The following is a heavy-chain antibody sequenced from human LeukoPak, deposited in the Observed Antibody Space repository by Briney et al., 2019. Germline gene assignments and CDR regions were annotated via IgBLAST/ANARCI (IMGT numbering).Heavy chain of an antibody. Sequence: ASVKVSCKASGYTFTGYYMHWVRQAPGQGLEWMGWINPNSGGTNYAQKFQGRVTMTRDTSISTAYMELSRLRSDDTAVYYCASSGYYYDSSGYSSCWGQGTLVTVSS. CDR2: INPNSGGT. CDR3: ASSGYYYDSSGYSSC. D-gene: IGHD3-22*01. CDR1: GYTFTGYY. J-gene: IGHJ4*02. V-gene: IGHV1-2*02.